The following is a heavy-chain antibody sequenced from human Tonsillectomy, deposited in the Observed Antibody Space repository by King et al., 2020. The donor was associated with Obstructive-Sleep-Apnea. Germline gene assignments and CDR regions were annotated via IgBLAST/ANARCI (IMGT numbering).Heavy chain of an antibody. D-gene: IGHD1-26*01. CDR1: GFTFSSYS. V-gene: IGHV3-48*04. J-gene: IGHJ4*02. CDR2: ISSSSSTI. CDR3: ASPWGGAKA. Sequence: QLVQSGGGLVQPGGSLRLSCAASGFTFSSYSMNWVRQAPGKGLEWVSYISSSSSTIYYADSVKGRFTISRDNAKNSLYLQMNSLRAEDTAVYYCASPWGGAKAWGQGTLVTVSS.